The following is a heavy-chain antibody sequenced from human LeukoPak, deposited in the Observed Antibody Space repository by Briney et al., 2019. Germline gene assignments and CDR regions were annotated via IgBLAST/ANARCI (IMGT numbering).Heavy chain of an antibody. CDR3: AKELDTMFFDY. Sequence: PGGSLRLSCATSGFNFDRYTIHWVRQAPGKGREWVSLAGRAGGTTFYSDSVRGRFTISRDSGRKSVYLQMNSLTTDDTAFYFCAKELDTMFFDYWGRGGLVTVSS. V-gene: IGHV3-43*01. D-gene: IGHD3-10*02. CDR2: AGRAGGTT. CDR1: GFNFDRYT. J-gene: IGHJ4*02.